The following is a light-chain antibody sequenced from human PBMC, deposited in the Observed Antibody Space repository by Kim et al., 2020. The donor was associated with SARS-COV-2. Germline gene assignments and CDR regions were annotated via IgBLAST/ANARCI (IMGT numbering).Light chain of an antibody. CDR2: DAS. Sequence: DIQMTQSPSTLSASVRDRVTITCRASQSVSRSLAWYQQKPGKAPKLLIYDASSLESGVPARFSGSGSGTEFTLTIDSLQPDDFATYYCQQYNNYPSFGGGTKVDIK. V-gene: IGKV1-5*01. CDR1: QSVSRS. J-gene: IGKJ4*01. CDR3: QQYNNYPS.